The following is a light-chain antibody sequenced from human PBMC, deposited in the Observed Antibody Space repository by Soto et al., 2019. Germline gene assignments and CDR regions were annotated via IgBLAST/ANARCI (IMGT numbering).Light chain of an antibody. J-gene: IGKJ1*01. CDR1: QSVGYH. CDR2: GAS. CDR3: QQYGSSGT. V-gene: IGKV3-20*01. Sequence: EIVMTQSPATLSVSPGETATLSCRASQSVGYHLAWYQQKPGQAPRLLIYGASNRATGIPDRFSGSGSGTDFTLTISRLEPEDFAVYYCQQYGSSGTFGQGTKVDIK.